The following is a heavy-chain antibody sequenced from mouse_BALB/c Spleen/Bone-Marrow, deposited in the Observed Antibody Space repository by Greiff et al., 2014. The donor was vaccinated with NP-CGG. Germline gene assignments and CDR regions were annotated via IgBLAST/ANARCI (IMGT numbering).Heavy chain of an antibody. Sequence: VQRVESGPGLVAPSQSLSITCTVSGFSLTNYGEHWVRQPPGKGLEWLGVIWADGSTNYNSALMSRLSISKDNSKSQVFFKMNSLQTDDTAMYYCARITTATGAMDYWGQGTSVTVSS. J-gene: IGHJ4*01. D-gene: IGHD1-2*01. CDR2: IWADGST. V-gene: IGHV2-9*02. CDR1: GFSLTNYG. CDR3: ARITTATGAMDY.